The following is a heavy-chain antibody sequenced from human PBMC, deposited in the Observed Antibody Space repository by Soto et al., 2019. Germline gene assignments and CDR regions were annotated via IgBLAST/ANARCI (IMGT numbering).Heavy chain of an antibody. CDR3: ARHAGDVRGQYYYYYGMDV. D-gene: IGHD3-10*02. CDR1: GGPIINGHTY. J-gene: IGHJ6*02. CDR2: INYRGTT. V-gene: IGHV4-39*01. Sequence: SETLSLTCTVSGGPIINGHTYLNWIRQHPEKGLEWMGCINYRGTTNYNPSLKSRVTISVDTSKNQFSLRLSSVTAADTAVYYCARHAGDVRGQYYYYYGMDVWGQGTTVTVSS.